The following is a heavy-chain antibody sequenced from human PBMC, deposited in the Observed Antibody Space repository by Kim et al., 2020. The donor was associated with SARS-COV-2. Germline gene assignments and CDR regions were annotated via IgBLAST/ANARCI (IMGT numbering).Heavy chain of an antibody. J-gene: IGHJ5*02. CDR3: GRTMRYRDGEIDP. D-gene: IGHD5-12*01. V-gene: IGHV4-31*03. Sequence: SETLSLTCSVSGVSISSGGYYWTWIRQRPGKGLEWIGYILHSGATFYNPALRSRLSMSTDASESHFSLHLSSVTVADTAVYYGGRTMRYRDGEIDPWGQGTLVTVSS. CDR2: ILHSGAT. CDR1: GVSISSGGYY.